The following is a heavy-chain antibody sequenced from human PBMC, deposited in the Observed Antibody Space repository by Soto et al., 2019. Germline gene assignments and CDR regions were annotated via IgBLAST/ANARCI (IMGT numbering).Heavy chain of an antibody. D-gene: IGHD3-22*01. J-gene: IGHJ6*02. Sequence: GGSLRLSCAASGFSFSTDDMSWVGKAPGKRLEWVSKISVSGASTYYADSVKGRCTISRDNSKNTRYLQMNSLRAEGTAVYYCARAGGYYDSYARGAYDGMDVSAQRTTVTVS. V-gene: IGHV3-23*01. CDR2: ISVSGAST. CDR3: ARAGGYYDSYARGAYDGMDV. CDR1: GFSFSTDD.